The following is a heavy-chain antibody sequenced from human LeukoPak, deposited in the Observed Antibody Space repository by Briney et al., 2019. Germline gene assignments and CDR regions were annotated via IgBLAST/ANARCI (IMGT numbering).Heavy chain of an antibody. CDR1: GFTFSSYW. Sequence: PGGSLRLSCAASGFTFSSYWMSWVRRAPGKGLEWVANIKQDGSEKYYVDSVKGRFTISRDNAKNSLYLQMNSLRADDTAVYYCAREGGLENKYYYYYYRDVWGKGTTVTVSS. CDR2: IKQDGSEK. CDR3: AREGGLENKYYYYYYRDV. V-gene: IGHV3-7*01. D-gene: IGHD2/OR15-2a*01. J-gene: IGHJ6*03.